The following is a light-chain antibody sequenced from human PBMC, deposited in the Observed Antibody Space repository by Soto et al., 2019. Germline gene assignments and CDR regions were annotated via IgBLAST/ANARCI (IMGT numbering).Light chain of an antibody. CDR3: CSYAGSPMYV. Sequence: QSALTQPRSVSGSPGQSVTISCTGTSSDVGGYNYVSWYQQHPGKAPKVMIYDVSERPSGVPDRFSGSKSGNTASLTISGLRAEDEADYYCCSYAGSPMYVFGTGTKLTVL. V-gene: IGLV2-11*01. CDR1: SSDVGGYNY. J-gene: IGLJ1*01. CDR2: DVS.